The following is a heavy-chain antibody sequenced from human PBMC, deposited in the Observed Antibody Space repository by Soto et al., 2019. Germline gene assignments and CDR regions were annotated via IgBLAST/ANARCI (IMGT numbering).Heavy chain of an antibody. J-gene: IGHJ6*03. CDR3: ASGLILWFGELSRRGGYYYYMDV. CDR2: INDSGNI. CDR1: GGSFSGYQ. D-gene: IGHD3-10*01. Sequence: QVQLQQWGAGLLKPSETLSLTCAVYGGSFSGYQWTWIGQTPGKGLEWIGEINDSGNINYNPSLKSRVTILVDAAKKQISLRLSSVTAADTADYYCASGLILWFGELSRRGGYYYYMDVWGKGTSVTVSS. V-gene: IGHV4-34*01.